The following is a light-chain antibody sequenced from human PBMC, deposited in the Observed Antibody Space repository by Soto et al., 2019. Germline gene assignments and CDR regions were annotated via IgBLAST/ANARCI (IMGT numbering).Light chain of an antibody. CDR1: SSDVGGYNY. J-gene: IGLJ3*02. V-gene: IGLV2-14*01. CDR3: SSYTTSSTHWV. Sequence: QSALTQPASVSGSPGRSITISCTGTSSDVGGYNYVSWYQQHPGKAPKLMIYEVSNRPSGVSNRFSGSKSGNTASLTISGLQAEDEADYYCSSYTTSSTHWVFGGGPQMTVL. CDR2: EVS.